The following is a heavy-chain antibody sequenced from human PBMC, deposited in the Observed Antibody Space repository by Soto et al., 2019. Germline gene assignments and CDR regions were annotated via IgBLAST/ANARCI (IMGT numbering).Heavy chain of an antibody. J-gene: IGHJ4*02. CDR3: ASQHYYDSSGYYVVY. D-gene: IGHD3-22*01. V-gene: IGHV4-34*01. Sequence: SETLSLTCAVYGGSFSGFYWNWIRQPPGKGLEWIGLIYNSGSTNYNPSLRSRVTISVDTSKNQFSLKLRSVTAADTAVYYCASQHYYDSSGYYVVYWGQGTLVTVS. CDR1: GGSFSGFY. CDR2: IYNSGST.